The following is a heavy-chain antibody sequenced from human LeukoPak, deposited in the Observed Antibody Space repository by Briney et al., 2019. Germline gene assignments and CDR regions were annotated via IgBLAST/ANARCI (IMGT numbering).Heavy chain of an antibody. CDR1: GGTFSSYT. CDR3: ARGWLAETTVVTPYNY. J-gene: IGHJ4*02. D-gene: IGHD4-23*01. Sequence: ASVKVSCKASGGTFSSYTISWVRQAPGQGLEWMGGITPIFGRANCAQKFQGRVTITAVESKSTAYMELRSLRSEDTAVYYCARGWLAETTVVTPYNYWGQGTLVTVSS. CDR2: ITPIFGRA. V-gene: IGHV1-69*01.